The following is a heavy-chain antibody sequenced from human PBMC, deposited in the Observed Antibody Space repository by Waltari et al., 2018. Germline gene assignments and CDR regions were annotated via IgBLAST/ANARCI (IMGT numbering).Heavy chain of an antibody. J-gene: IGHJ4*02. CDR3: ARGGTYYYDSSGDY. CDR2: VIARMSTE. CDR1: GGTFSSYA. V-gene: IGHV1-69*08. D-gene: IGHD3-22*01. Sequence: QVQLVQSGAEVKKPGSSVKVSCKASGGTFSSYAISWVRQAPGQGLEWMGRVIARMSTENASKKCKVSVTITADKCTSRAYMELISLGAEDTSVYYCARGGTYYYDSSGDYWGQGTLVTVSS.